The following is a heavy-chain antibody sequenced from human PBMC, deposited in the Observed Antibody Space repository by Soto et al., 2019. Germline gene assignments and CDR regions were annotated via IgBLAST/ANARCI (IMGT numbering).Heavy chain of an antibody. J-gene: IGHJ4*02. Sequence: SETLSLTXTVSGGSLSDYYWSWIRQPPGKGLEWIAYIYYSGYTNYNPSLRSRVTISVDTSKNQFSLKLSSVTAADTAVYYCARQGTMIVVVTRFYFDYWGQGTLVTVSS. V-gene: IGHV4-59*08. CDR3: ARQGTMIVVVTRFYFDY. D-gene: IGHD3-22*01. CDR2: IYYSGYT. CDR1: GGSLSDYY.